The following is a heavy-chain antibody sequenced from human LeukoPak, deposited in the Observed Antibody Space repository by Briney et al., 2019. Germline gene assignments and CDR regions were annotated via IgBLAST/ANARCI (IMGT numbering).Heavy chain of an antibody. V-gene: IGHV4-61*01. CDR3: ARVGGSNYYYYGMDV. J-gene: IGHJ6*02. CDR2: IYYSGNT. D-gene: IGHD2-15*01. Sequence: SETLSLTCTVSGGSVSSGSYYWSWIRQPPGKGLEWIGYIYYSGNTNYNPSLKSRVTMSVDTSMNQFSLKLSSVTAADTAVYYCARVGGSNYYYYGMDVWGQGTTVTVSS. CDR1: GGSVSSGSYY.